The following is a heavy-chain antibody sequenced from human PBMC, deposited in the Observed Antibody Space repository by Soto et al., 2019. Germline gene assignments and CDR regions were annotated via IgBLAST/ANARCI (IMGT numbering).Heavy chain of an antibody. Sequence: GESLKISCAASGFTFSSYGMHWVRQAPGKGLEWVAVISYDGSNKYYADSVKGRFTISRDNSKDTLYLQMNSLRAEDTAVYYCAKDSRLLWFGDPDYWGQGTLVTVSS. D-gene: IGHD3-10*01. CDR3: AKDSRLLWFGDPDY. V-gene: IGHV3-30*18. CDR1: GFTFSSYG. CDR2: ISYDGSNK. J-gene: IGHJ4*02.